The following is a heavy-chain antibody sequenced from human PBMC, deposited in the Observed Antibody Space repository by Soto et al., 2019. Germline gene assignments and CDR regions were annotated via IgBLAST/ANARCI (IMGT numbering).Heavy chain of an antibody. D-gene: IGHD3-3*01. Sequence: ASVKVSCKASGYTFTSYGISWVRQAPGQGLEWMGWISAYNGNTNYAQKLQGRVTMTTDTSTSTAYMELRSLRSDDTAVYYCARSRGYDFWSGYPSHWFDPWGQGTLVTVSS. CDR3: ARSRGYDFWSGYPSHWFDP. CDR1: GYTFTSYG. V-gene: IGHV1-18*01. J-gene: IGHJ5*02. CDR2: ISAYNGNT.